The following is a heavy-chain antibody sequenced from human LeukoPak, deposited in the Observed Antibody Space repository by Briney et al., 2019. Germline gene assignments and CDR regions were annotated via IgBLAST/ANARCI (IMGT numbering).Heavy chain of an antibody. Sequence: GGSLRLSCAVSGLTFSSYAMSWVRQAPGKGLEYVSAISGSSGSTYYADSVKGRFTISRDNSKNTLSLQMNSLRADDTAVYYCARGIYGWGGFDYWGQGTLVTVSS. CDR1: GLTFSSYA. V-gene: IGHV3-23*01. CDR3: ARGIYGWGGFDY. D-gene: IGHD3-16*01. CDR2: ISGSSGST. J-gene: IGHJ4*02.